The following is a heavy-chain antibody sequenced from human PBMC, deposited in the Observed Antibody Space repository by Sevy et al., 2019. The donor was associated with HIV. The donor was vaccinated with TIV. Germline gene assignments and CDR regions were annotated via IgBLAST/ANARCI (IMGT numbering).Heavy chain of an antibody. CDR3: ARKGMATVVSGWFDP. J-gene: IGHJ5*02. CDR2: IIPIFGTA. Sequence: ASVKVSCKASGGTFSSYAISWVRQAPGQGLEWMGGIIPIFGTANYAQKFQGRVTITADESTSTAYMGLSSLRSEDTAVYYCARKGMATVVSGWFDPWGQGTLVTVSS. CDR1: GGTFSSYA. D-gene: IGHD4-17*01. V-gene: IGHV1-69*13.